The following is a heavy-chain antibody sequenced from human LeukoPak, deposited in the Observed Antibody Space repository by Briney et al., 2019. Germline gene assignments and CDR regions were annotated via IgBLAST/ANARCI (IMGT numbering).Heavy chain of an antibody. CDR1: GYTFTSYG. CDR2: ISAYNGNT. CDR3: ARDPLRYFDWLSRSHNWFDP. Sequence: ASVKVSCKASGYTFTSYGISWVRQAPGQGLEWMGWISAYNGNTNYAQKLQGRVTMTTDTSTSTAYMELRSLRSDDTAVYYCARDPLRYFDWLSRSHNWFDPWGQGTLVTVSS. D-gene: IGHD3-9*01. V-gene: IGHV1-18*01. J-gene: IGHJ5*02.